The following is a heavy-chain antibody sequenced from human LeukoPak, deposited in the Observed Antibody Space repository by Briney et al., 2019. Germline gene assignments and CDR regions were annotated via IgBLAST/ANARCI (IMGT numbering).Heavy chain of an antibody. CDR1: GFTFSNYA. CDR2: ISGSGGST. J-gene: IGHJ4*02. V-gene: IGHV3-23*01. CDR3: AKEFRSWPAAITDY. Sequence: PGGSLRLSCAASGFTFSNYAMSWVRQAPGKGLEWVSAISGSGGSTYYADSVKGRFTVSRDFSKNTLYLQMNSLRAEDTAVYYCAKEFRSWPAAITDYWGQGTLVTVSS. D-gene: IGHD2-2*01.